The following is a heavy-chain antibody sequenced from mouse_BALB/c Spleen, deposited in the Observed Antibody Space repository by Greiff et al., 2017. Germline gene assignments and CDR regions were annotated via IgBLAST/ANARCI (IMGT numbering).Heavy chain of an antibody. J-gene: IGHJ2*01. V-gene: IGHV14-4*02. Sequence: EVQLQQSGAELVRSGASVKLSCTASGFNIKDYYMHWVKQRPEQGLEWIGWIDPENGDTEYAPKFQGKATMTADTSSNTAYLQLSSLTSEDTAVYYCNAAYRYGGRGFDYWGQGTTLTVSS. CDR2: IDPENGDT. CDR1: GFNIKDYY. D-gene: IGHD2-14*01. CDR3: NAAYRYGGRGFDY.